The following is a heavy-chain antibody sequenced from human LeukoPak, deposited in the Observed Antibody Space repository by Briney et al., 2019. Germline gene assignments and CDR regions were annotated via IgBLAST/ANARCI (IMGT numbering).Heavy chain of an antibody. CDR3: ARGSRIAARRGDFDY. Sequence: SETLSLTCTVSGYSISSGYYWGWIRQPPGKGLEWIGSIYHSGSTYYNPSLKSRVTISVDTSKNQFSLKLSSVTAADTAVYYCARGSRIAARRGDFDYWGQGTLVTVSS. V-gene: IGHV4-38-2*02. CDR2: IYHSGST. CDR1: GYSISSGYY. J-gene: IGHJ4*02. D-gene: IGHD6-6*01.